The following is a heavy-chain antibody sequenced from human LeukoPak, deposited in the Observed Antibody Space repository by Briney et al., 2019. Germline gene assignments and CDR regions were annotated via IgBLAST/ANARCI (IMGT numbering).Heavy chain of an antibody. Sequence: GGSLRLSCAASGFTFSSYWMSWVRQAPGKGLEWVANIKQDGSEKYYVDSVKGRFTISRDNAKNSLYLQMNSLRAEDTAVYYCATDSSSGDLDYWGQGTLVTVSS. D-gene: IGHD6-6*01. CDR2: IKQDGSEK. CDR3: ATDSSSGDLDY. CDR1: GFTFSSYW. J-gene: IGHJ4*02. V-gene: IGHV3-7*04.